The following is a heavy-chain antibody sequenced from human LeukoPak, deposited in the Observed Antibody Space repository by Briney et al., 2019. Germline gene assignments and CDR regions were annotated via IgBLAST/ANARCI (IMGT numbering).Heavy chain of an antibody. D-gene: IGHD2-2*01. CDR2: ISSSGSTI. CDR3: ARVLCSSTSCYERGGPFDY. Sequence: GGSLRLSCAASGFTFSDYYMSWIRQAPGKGLEWVSYISSSGSTIYYADSVKGRFTIPRDNAKNSLYLQMNSLRAEDTAVYYCARVLCSSTSCYERGGPFDYWGQGTLVTVSS. CDR1: GFTFSDYY. J-gene: IGHJ4*02. V-gene: IGHV3-11*01.